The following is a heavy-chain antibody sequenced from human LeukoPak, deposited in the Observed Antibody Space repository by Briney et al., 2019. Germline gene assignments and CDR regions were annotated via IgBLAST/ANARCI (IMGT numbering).Heavy chain of an antibody. Sequence: SETLSLTCTVSGGSISSGSYYWSWIRQPAGKGVEWIGRIYTSGSTNYNPSLKSRVTISVDTSKNQFSLKLSSVTAADTAVYYCARAHSHYYDSSGYSIDYWGQGTLVTVSS. CDR3: ARAHSHYYDSSGYSIDY. V-gene: IGHV4-61*02. CDR1: GGSISSGSYY. CDR2: IYTSGST. D-gene: IGHD3-22*01. J-gene: IGHJ4*02.